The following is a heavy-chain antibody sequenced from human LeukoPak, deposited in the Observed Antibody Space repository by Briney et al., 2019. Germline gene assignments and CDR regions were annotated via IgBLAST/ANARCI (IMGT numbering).Heavy chain of an antibody. J-gene: IGHJ4*02. CDR1: GGSISSFY. D-gene: IGHD3-10*01. CDR3: ARGVGRTAYFDY. Sequence: PSETLSLTCTVSGGSISSFYWSWIRQPPGKGLEWIGYIYYTGSTNYNSSLKSRVTISVDTSKNQFSLKLSSVTAADTAVYYCARGVGRTAYFDYWGQGTLVTVSS. CDR2: IYYTGST. V-gene: IGHV4-59*01.